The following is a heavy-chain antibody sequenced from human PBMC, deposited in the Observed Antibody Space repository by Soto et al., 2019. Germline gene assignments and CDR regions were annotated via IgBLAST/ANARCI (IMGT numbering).Heavy chain of an antibody. Sequence: QVQLVESGGGVVQPGGSLRLSCVASGFSLSGKGIHWVRQAPGKGLEWVALIWYDGSIKYYADSVKGRFTVSRDNSKNMVWLQVNSLRGEDTGIYYCARDGRDSVFDVWGQGTMVTVSS. CDR3: ARDGRDSVFDV. CDR1: GFSLSGKG. D-gene: IGHD2-21*02. CDR2: IWYDGSIK. J-gene: IGHJ3*01. V-gene: IGHV3-33*01.